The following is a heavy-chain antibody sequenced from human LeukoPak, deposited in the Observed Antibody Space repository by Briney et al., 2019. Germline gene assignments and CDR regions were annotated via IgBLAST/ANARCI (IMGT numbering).Heavy chain of an antibody. CDR2: IDWDDDK. Sequence: SGPTLVNPTQTLTLTCTFSGFSLTTSGMCVSWIRQPPGKALEWLARIDWDDDKYYSTSLKTRLTTSKDTSKNQVVLTMTNMDPVDTATYYCARIPSGSEGYYFDYWGQGTLVTVSS. CDR1: GFSLTTSGMC. V-gene: IGHV2-70*11. D-gene: IGHD3-10*01. CDR3: ARIPSGSEGYYFDY. J-gene: IGHJ4*02.